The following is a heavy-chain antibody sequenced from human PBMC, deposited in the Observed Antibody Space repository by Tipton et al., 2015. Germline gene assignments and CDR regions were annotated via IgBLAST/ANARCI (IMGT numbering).Heavy chain of an antibody. J-gene: IGHJ4*02. CDR2: ISAYNSDT. D-gene: IGHD4-17*01. CDR1: GGTFSNYI. V-gene: IGHV1-18*01. CDR3: ARDCPQICYGDYVGFDY. Sequence: QSGAEVKKPGSSVKVSCKASGGTFSNYIISWVRQAPGQGLEWMGWISAYNSDTNYAQKLQGRVTMTTDTSTSTAYMELRSLRSDDTAVYYCARDCPQICYGDYVGFDYWGQGTLVTVSS.